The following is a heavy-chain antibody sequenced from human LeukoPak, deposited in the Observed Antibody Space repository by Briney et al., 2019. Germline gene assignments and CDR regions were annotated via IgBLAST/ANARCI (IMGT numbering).Heavy chain of an antibody. CDR3: AKGKGGSTSSHYFDY. J-gene: IGHJ4*02. CDR2: ISGGGGST. V-gene: IGHV3-23*01. D-gene: IGHD2-2*01. Sequence: PGGPLRLSCAAAGFTFSSYAMSWVRQAPGKGLEWVSAISGGGGSTYYADSVKGRFTISRDNSKNTLYLQMNSLRAEDTAVYYCAKGKGGSTSSHYFDYWGQGTLVTVSS. CDR1: GFTFSSYA.